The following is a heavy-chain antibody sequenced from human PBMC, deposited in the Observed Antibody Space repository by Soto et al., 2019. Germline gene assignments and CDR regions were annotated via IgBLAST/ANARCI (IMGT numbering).Heavy chain of an antibody. V-gene: IGHV1-69*04. CDR1: GGTFSSYT. CDR3: ARDRRYSYGYRWYYYYMDV. J-gene: IGHJ6*03. Sequence: SVKVSCKASGGTFSSYTISWVRQAPGQGLEWMGRIIPILGIANYAQKFQGRVTITADKSTSTAYMELSSLRSEDTAVYYCARDRRYSYGYRWYYYYMDVWGKGTTVTVSS. D-gene: IGHD5-18*01. CDR2: IIPILGIA.